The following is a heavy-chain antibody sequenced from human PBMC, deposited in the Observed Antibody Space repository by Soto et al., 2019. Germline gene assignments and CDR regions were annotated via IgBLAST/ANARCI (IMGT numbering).Heavy chain of an antibody. CDR1: GGTFSSYA. CDR2: IIPIFGTA. CDR3: ARSLRAFGGVMRYGTHV. V-gene: IGHV1-69*06. D-gene: IGHD3-3*01. J-gene: IGHJ6*02. Sequence: GASVKVSCKASGGTFSSYAISWVRQAPGQGLEWMGGIIPIFGTANYAQKFQGRVTITADKSTSTAYMELSSLRSEDTAVYYCARSLRAFGGVMRYGTHVRGPGTTVTVSS.